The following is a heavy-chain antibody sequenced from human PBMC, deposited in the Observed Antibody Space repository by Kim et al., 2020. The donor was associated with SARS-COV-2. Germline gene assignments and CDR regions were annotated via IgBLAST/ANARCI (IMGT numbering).Heavy chain of an antibody. D-gene: IGHD3-10*01. CDR3: ARDSWGVTNKLDY. J-gene: IGHJ4*02. V-gene: IGHV3-33*01. Sequence: YAYSVKGRFTISGDNSKNALYLQMNSLRAEDTAVYYCARDSWGVTNKLDYWGQGTLVTVSS.